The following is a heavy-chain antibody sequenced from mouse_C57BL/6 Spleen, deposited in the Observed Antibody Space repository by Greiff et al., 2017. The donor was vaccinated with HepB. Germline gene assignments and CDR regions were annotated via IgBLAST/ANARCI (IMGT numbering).Heavy chain of an antibody. J-gene: IGHJ2*02. V-gene: IGHV1-50*01. CDR1: GYTFTSYW. D-gene: IGHD1-1*01. CDR2: IDPSDSYT. CDR3: ARDGNFTTVEYYFDY. Sequence: QVQLQQPGAELVKPGASVKLSCKASGYTFTSYWMQWVKQRPGQGLEWIGEIDPSDSYTNYNQKFKGKATLTVDTSSRTAYMQLSSLTSEDSAVYYSARDGNFTTVEYYFDYWGQGTSLTVSS.